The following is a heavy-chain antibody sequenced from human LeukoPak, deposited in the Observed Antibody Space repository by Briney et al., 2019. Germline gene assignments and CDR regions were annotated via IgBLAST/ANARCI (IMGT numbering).Heavy chain of an antibody. CDR3: ARAGGYYLGYFDL. CDR2: INPRGGST. J-gene: IGHJ4*02. D-gene: IGHD3-22*01. Sequence: DSGKVSCKASGYTFTDYYIHWVRQAPGQGLEWMGVINPRGGSTTYAQKFQGRLTMTRDTSTSTVYMELSSLRSEDTATHFCARAGGYYLGYFDLWGQGTLVTVFS. CDR1: GYTFTDYY. V-gene: IGHV1-46*01.